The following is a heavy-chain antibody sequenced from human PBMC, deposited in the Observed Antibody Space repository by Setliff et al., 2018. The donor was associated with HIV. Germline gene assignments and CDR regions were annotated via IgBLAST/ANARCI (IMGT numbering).Heavy chain of an antibody. J-gene: IGHJ3*02. CDR1: GGSINSYY. D-gene: IGHD3-10*01. V-gene: IGHV4-4*07. CDR3: ASVFLYGSGHDVFHI. CDR2: IYTSGNT. Sequence: KPSETLSLTCTVSGGSINSYYWNWIRQPAGKGLEWLGRIYTSGNTNYNPSLKSRVIMSVDMSKNQFSLKLNSVTAADTAVYYCASVFLYGSGHDVFHIWGQGTMVTVSS.